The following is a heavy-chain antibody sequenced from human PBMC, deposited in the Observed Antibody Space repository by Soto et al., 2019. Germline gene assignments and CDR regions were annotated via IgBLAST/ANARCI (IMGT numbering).Heavy chain of an antibody. Sequence: PSETLSLTCTVSGGSISSYYWSWIRQPPGKGLEWIGYIYYSGSTNYNPSLKSRVTISVDTSKNQFSLKLSSVTAADTAVYYCAKDRPAYSYAIKGFGYWGQGTLVTVSS. CDR1: GGSISSYY. D-gene: IGHD5-18*01. CDR2: IYYSGST. V-gene: IGHV4-59*01. CDR3: AKDRPAYSYAIKGFGY. J-gene: IGHJ4*02.